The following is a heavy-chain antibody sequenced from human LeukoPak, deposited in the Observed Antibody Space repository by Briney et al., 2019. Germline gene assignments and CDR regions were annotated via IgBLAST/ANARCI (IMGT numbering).Heavy chain of an antibody. CDR3: ARGGRYYDSSGYYGLFGETKSIDY. Sequence: ASVKVSCKASGYTFTSYDINWVRQATGQGLEWMGWMNTNSGNTGYAQKFQGRVTMTRNTSISTAYMELSSLRSEDTAVYYCARGGRYYDSSGYYGLFGETKSIDYWGQGTLVTVSS. V-gene: IGHV1-8*01. CDR2: MNTNSGNT. J-gene: IGHJ4*02. CDR1: GYTFTSYD. D-gene: IGHD3-22*01.